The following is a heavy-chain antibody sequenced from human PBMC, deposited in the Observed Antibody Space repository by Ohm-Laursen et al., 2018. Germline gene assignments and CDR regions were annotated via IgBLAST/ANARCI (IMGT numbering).Heavy chain of an antibody. CDR1: GFTFSNYG. Sequence: SLRLSCAAAGFTFSNYGMNWLRQAPGKGLEWVSSISDSGGDTYYADSVKGRFTISRDNSKNTLYLQMNSLRADDTAVYYFAKDLEMTTIWVLGYWGQGTLVTVSS. D-gene: IGHD5-24*01. CDR2: ISDSGGDT. CDR3: AKDLEMTTIWVLGY. J-gene: IGHJ4*02. V-gene: IGHV3-23*01.